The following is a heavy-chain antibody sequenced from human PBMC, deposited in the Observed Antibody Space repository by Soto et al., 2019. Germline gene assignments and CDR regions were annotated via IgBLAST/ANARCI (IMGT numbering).Heavy chain of an antibody. CDR1: GFTFSSYS. CDR3: ARVSNYDFWSGYYTSYYYYYGMDV. D-gene: IGHD3-3*01. V-gene: IGHV3-21*01. CDR2: ISSSSSYI. Sequence: GGSLRLCCAASGFTFSSYSMNWVRQAPGKGLEWVSSISSSSSYIYYADSVKGRFTISRDNAKNSLYLQMNSLRAEDTAVYYCARVSNYDFWSGYYTSYYYYYGMDVWGQGTTVTVSS. J-gene: IGHJ6*02.